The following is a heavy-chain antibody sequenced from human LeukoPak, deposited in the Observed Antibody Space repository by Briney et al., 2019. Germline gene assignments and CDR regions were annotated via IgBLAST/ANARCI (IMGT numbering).Heavy chain of an antibody. J-gene: IGHJ3*02. V-gene: IGHV1-69*13. D-gene: IGHD2-15*01. Sequence: SVKVSCKASGGTFSSYAISWVRQAPGQGLEWMGVIIPIFGTANYAQKFQGRVTITADESTSTAYMELSSLRSEDTAVYYCARGMDIVVVVAAIAPAFDIWGQGTMVTVSS. CDR3: ARGMDIVVVVAAIAPAFDI. CDR2: IIPIFGTA. CDR1: GGTFSSYA.